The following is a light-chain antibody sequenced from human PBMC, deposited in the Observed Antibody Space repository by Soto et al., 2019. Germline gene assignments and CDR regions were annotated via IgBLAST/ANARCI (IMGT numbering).Light chain of an antibody. CDR3: QQAYSLPVT. CDR2: AAS. J-gene: IGKJ2*01. V-gene: IGKV1-12*01. Sequence: DIQLTQSPSSVSASVGDRVTLTCRASQGISNWLAWYQQKPGKAPKLLISAASTLQGGVTSRFSGSFSGTDFTLTITGLQAEDFATYFCQQAYSLPVTFGQGTKLEIK. CDR1: QGISNW.